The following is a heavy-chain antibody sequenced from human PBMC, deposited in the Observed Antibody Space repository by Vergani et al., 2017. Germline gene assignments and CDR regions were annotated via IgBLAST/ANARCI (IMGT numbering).Heavy chain of an antibody. V-gene: IGHV3-48*03. D-gene: IGHD5-18*01. CDR2: ISSSGSTI. J-gene: IGHJ3*02. Sequence: EVQLLESGGGLVQPGGSLRLSCAASGFTFSSYEMNWVRQPPGKGLEWVSYISSSGSTIYYADSVKGRLTISRDNGKNSLYLQMNSLRAEDTAVYYCATIDTAMVYDTSGHDAFDIWGQGTRVTVSS. CDR1: GFTFSSYE. CDR3: ATIDTAMVYDTSGHDAFDI.